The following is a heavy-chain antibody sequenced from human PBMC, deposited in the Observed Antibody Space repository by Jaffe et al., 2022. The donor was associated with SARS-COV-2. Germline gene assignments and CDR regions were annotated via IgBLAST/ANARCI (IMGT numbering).Heavy chain of an antibody. CDR3: ASQQQPVPASYYYYMDV. CDR1: GFIFSNYW. CDR2: IKQDGSEK. Sequence: EVQLVESGGGLVQPGGSLRLSCSASGFIFSNYWMTWVRQAPGKGLEWVANIKQDGSEKYYVDSVKGRFTISRDNARNSLYLQMNSLRAEDTAVYYCASQQQPVPASYYYYMDVWGKGTTVTVSS. J-gene: IGHJ6*03. V-gene: IGHV3-7*01. D-gene: IGHD6-13*01.